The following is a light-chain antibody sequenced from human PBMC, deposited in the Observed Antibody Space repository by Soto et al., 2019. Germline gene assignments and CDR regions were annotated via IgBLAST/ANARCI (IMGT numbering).Light chain of an antibody. CDR2: GAS. CDR3: HYYGSSPRS. CDR1: KSVTNSH. Sequence: ELVLTQSPGSLSLSPGERTTLSCRASKSVTNSHLAWYQQKPGQAPRLLIYGASRKAPGIPDKFSGSGFSTDFTLTISRLEPEDCAVYYCHYYGSSPRSFGPGTKVDIK. J-gene: IGKJ3*01. V-gene: IGKV3-20*01.